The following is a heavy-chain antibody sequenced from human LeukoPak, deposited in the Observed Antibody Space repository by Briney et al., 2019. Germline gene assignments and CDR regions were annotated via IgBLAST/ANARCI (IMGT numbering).Heavy chain of an antibody. J-gene: IGHJ4*02. CDR2: ISSSSSYI. CDR1: GFTFSSYS. V-gene: IGHV3-21*01. CDR3: VRDLSMKYTFDY. Sequence: GGSLRLSCAASGFTFSSYSMNWVRQAPGKGLEWVSSISSSSSYIYYADSVKGRFTISRDNAKNSLYLQMNSLRAEDTAVCYCVRDLSMKYTFDYWGQGTLVTVSS. D-gene: IGHD6-6*01.